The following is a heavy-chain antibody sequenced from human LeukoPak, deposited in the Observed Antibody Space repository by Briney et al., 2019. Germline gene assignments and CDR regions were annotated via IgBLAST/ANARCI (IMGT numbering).Heavy chain of an antibody. D-gene: IGHD6-19*01. Sequence: GGSLRLSCAASGFTVSSNYMSWVRQAPGKGLEWVSVIYSGGSTYYADSVKGRFTISRDNSKNTLYLQMNSLRAEDTAVYYCARTAETYRSGWYYVGFDYWGQGTLVTVSS. CDR1: GFTVSSNY. J-gene: IGHJ4*02. CDR2: IYSGGST. CDR3: ARTAETYRSGWYYVGFDY. V-gene: IGHV3-66*01.